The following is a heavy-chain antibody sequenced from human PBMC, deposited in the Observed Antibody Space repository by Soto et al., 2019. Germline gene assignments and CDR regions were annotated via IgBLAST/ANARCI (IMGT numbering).Heavy chain of an antibody. Sequence: GGSLRLSCAASGFTFSSYWMSWVRQAPGKGLEWVANINQGGSQKYYVDSVKGRFTISRDNAKNSLYLQMNSLRAEDTAVYYCARIYCSTTSCYYDYWGQGTLVTVSS. CDR3: ARIYCSTTSCYYDY. D-gene: IGHD2-2*01. CDR1: GFTFSSYW. CDR2: INQGGSQK. V-gene: IGHV3-7*01. J-gene: IGHJ4*02.